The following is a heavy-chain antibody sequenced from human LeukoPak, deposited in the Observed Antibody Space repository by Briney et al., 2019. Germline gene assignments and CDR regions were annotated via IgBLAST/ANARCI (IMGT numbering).Heavy chain of an antibody. Sequence: SETLSLTCTVSGGSGSSGSYYWSWIRQPPGKGLEWIGYIYYSGSTNYNPSLKSRVTISVDTSKNQFSLKLSSVTAADTAVYYCARGSSSSWYGDYFDYWGQGTLVTVSS. CDR2: IYYSGST. J-gene: IGHJ4*02. V-gene: IGHV4-61*01. CDR3: ARGSSSSWYGDYFDY. CDR1: GGSGSSGSYY. D-gene: IGHD6-13*01.